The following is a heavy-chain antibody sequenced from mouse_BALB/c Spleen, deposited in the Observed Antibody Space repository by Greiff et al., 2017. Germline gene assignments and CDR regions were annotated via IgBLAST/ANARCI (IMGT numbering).Heavy chain of an antibody. J-gene: IGHJ3*01. D-gene: IGHD2-3*01. Sequence: EVQVVESGGDLVKPGGSLKLSCAASGFTFSSYGMSWVRQTPDKRLEWVATISSGGSYTYYPDSVKGRFTISRDNAKNTLYLQMSSLKSEDTAMYYCASGDGYPFAYWGQGTLVTVSA. CDR3: ASGDGYPFAY. CDR2: ISSGGSYT. CDR1: GFTFSSYG. V-gene: IGHV5-6*01.